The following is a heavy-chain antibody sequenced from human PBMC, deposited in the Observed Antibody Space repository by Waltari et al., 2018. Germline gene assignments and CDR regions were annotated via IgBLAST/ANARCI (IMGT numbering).Heavy chain of an antibody. Sequence: EVQLLESGGGLVQPGGSLRLSCAASGFTFSSYAMSWVRQAPGKGLEWVSVIYSGGSSTYYADSVKGRFTISRDNSKNTLYLQMNSLRAEDTAVYYCASGVGRYDYIWGSYPTVDYWGQGTLVTVSS. J-gene: IGHJ4*02. D-gene: IGHD3-16*02. CDR1: GFTFSSYA. V-gene: IGHV3-23*03. CDR3: ASGVGRYDYIWGSYPTVDY. CDR2: IYSGGSST.